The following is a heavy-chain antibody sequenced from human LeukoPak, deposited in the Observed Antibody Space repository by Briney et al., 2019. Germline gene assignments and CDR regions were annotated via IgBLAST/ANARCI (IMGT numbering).Heavy chain of an antibody. CDR2: ISSSSSYI. CDR1: GFTFSSYS. V-gene: IGHV3-21*01. J-gene: IGHJ3*02. CDR3: ASPYSGGWNAFDI. D-gene: IGHD6-19*01. Sequence: PGGSLRLSCAASGFTFSSYSMNWVRQAPGKGLEWVSSISSSSSYIYYADSVKGRFTISRDNAKNSLYLQMNSLRAEDTAVYYCASPYSGGWNAFDIWGQGTMVTVSS.